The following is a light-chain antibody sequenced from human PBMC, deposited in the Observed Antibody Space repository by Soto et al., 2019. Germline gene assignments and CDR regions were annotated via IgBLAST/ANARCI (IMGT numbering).Light chain of an antibody. V-gene: IGKV3-15*01. CDR3: QQRSNWRST. CDR2: GAS. CDR1: QSVLTN. Sequence: EIVMTQSPATLSVSPGERATLSCRASQSVLTNLAWYQQKPGQAPRLLISGASTRATGFPARFSGSGSGTEFTLTISSLQSEDFAVYYCQQRSNWRSTFGGGTKVEIK. J-gene: IGKJ4*01.